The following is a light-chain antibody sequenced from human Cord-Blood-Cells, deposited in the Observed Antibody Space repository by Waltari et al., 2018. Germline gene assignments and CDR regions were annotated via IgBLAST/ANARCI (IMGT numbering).Light chain of an antibody. CDR3: QQYGA. CDR2: KAS. Sequence: DIQKTQPPSTLSAYVGDRVTITCRASQSISSWLAWYQQKPGKAPKLLIYKASSLESGVPSRFSGSGSGTEFTLTISSLQPDDFATYYCQQYGAFGQGTKVEIK. CDR1: QSISSW. V-gene: IGKV1-5*03. J-gene: IGKJ1*01.